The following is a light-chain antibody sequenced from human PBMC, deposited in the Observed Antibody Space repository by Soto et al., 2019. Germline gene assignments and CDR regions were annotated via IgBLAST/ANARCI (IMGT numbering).Light chain of an antibody. CDR3: CSYAGSGTWV. CDR1: SSDVGSYNL. V-gene: IGLV2-23*02. Sequence: QSVLTQPASVSGSPGQSITISCTGTSSDVGSYNLVSWYQQHPGKAPKFMISEVTKRPSGVSPGFSGSKSGNTASLTISGVQAEDESDYYCCSYAGSGTWVFGGGTKVTVL. CDR2: EVT. J-gene: IGLJ3*02.